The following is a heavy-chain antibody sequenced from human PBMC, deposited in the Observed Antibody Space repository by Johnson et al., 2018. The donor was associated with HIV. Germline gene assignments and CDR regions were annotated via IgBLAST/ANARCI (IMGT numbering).Heavy chain of an antibody. CDR1: GFTFSSYA. V-gene: IGHV3-30-3*01. CDR2: IAHDESIT. CDR3: AR. Sequence: QVQLVESGGGVVQPGRSLRLSCAASGFTFSSYAMHWVRQAPGKGLEWVAFIAHDESITHYADSVKGRFTISRDNSKNTLYLQMNSLRAEDRAVYYCARGGQGTMVNVSS. J-gene: IGHJ3*01.